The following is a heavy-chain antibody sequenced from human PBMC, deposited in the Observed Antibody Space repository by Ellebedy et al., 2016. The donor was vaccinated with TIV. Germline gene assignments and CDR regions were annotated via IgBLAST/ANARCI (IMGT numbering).Heavy chain of an antibody. CDR2: INHSGST. Sequence: MPSETLSLTCTVFGGSFSGSYGAWIRQPPGKGLEWIGEINHSGSTNFNPSLKSRVTISVETSTNQFSLKLSSVTAADTAVYYFARTTYDYWGQGTLVTVSS. J-gene: IGHJ4*02. CDR1: GGSFSGSY. D-gene: IGHD1-1*01. V-gene: IGHV4-34*01. CDR3: ARTTYDY.